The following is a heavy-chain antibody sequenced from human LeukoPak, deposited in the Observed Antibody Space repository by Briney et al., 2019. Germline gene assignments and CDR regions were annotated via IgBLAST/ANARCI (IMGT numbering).Heavy chain of an antibody. D-gene: IGHD3-22*01. V-gene: IGHV3-30-3*01. CDR1: GFTFSSYA. Sequence: PGGSLRLSCAASGFTFSSYAMHWVRQAPGKGLEWVAVISYDGSNKYYADSVKGRFTISRDNSKNTLYLQMNSLRAEDTAVYYCARTPQDDSSGYSLYYYTMDVWGQGTTVTVSS. CDR2: ISYDGSNK. J-gene: IGHJ6*02. CDR3: ARTPQDDSSGYSLYYYTMDV.